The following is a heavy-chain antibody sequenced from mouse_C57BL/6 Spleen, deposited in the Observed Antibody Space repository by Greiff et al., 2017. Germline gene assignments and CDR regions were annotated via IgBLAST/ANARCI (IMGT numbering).Heavy chain of an antibody. Sequence: QVQLQQSGAELVRPGSSVKLSCKASGYTFTSYWMDWVKQRPGQGLEWIGNIYPSDSETHYNQKFKDKATLTVDKSSSTAYMQLSSLTSEDSAVYYCARSGYYGSSPYFDYWGQGTTLTVSS. CDR2: IYPSDSET. J-gene: IGHJ2*01. V-gene: IGHV1-61*01. D-gene: IGHD1-1*01. CDR1: GYTFTSYW. CDR3: ARSGYYGSSPYFDY.